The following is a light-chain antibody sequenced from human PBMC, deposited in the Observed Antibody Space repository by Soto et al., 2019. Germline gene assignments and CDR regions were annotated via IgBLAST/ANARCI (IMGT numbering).Light chain of an antibody. Sequence: RVMTQSPTSLSVSPGRRFTLCCTASQTVSRYLAWYQQIPGQPPRLLIHGASTGAIGVPDRFSGSGYGTEFNLTISTLQSEDSALYYCHQYKNWPWTFGQGTKVDIK. J-gene: IGKJ1*01. V-gene: IGKV3-15*01. CDR2: GAS. CDR1: QTVSRY. CDR3: HQYKNWPWT.